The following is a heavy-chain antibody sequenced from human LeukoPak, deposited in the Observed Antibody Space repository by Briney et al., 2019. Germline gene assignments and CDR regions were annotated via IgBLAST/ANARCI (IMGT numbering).Heavy chain of an antibody. J-gene: IGHJ4*02. CDR3: AREVRDGYNPYDY. Sequence: GGSLRLSCAASGFTFSSYWMSWVRQAPGKGLEWVASIREDGSQKSSVDSVKGRFTISRDNAKTSLYLQMDSLRAEDTAVYYCAREVRDGYNPYDYWGQGTLVTVSS. V-gene: IGHV3-7*01. CDR1: GFTFSSYW. D-gene: IGHD5-24*01. CDR2: IREDGSQK.